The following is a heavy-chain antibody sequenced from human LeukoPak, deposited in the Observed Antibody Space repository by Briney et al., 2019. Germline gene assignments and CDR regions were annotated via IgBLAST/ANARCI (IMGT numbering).Heavy chain of an antibody. CDR1: GGSISGYY. J-gene: IGHJ4*02. CDR3: ARGRRVYCSSTSCSIRGPFDY. Sequence: KPSETLSLTCTVSGGSISGYYWSWIRQPPGKGLEWIGEINHSGSTNYNPSLKSRVTISVDTSKNQFSLKLSSVTAADTAVYYCARGRRVYCSSTSCSIRGPFDYWGQGTLVTVSS. CDR2: INHSGST. D-gene: IGHD2-2*01. V-gene: IGHV4-34*01.